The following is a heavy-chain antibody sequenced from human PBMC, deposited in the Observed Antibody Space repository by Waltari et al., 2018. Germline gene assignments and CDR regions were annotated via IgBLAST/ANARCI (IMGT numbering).Heavy chain of an antibody. V-gene: IGHV4-4*02. D-gene: IGHD6-19*01. Sequence: QVLLKESGSGLVKPSGTLSLACDVSGGSFSSNDWWSWVRQPPGKGLEWIGEIHHSGRTKYNPSLKGRVIMSGDTSKNQVSLTMESVSAADTAVYYCARGFDGWPFDYWGQGILVIVSS. CDR1: GGSFSSNDW. CDR2: IHHSGRT. CDR3: ARGFDGWPFDY. J-gene: IGHJ4*02.